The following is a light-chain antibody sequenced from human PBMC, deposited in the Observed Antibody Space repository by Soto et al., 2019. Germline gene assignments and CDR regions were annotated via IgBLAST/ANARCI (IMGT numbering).Light chain of an antibody. CDR2: AAS. CDR3: QQLNSFPLT. J-gene: IGKJ4*01. CDR1: QGIRSA. Sequence: AIQVSQSPSSLSASFGDRGTITCRTSQGIRSALGWYQQKPGKVPKLLIYAASTLQSGVPSRFSGSGSGRDFTLTISSLQPEDFATYYCQQLNSFPLTFGGGTKVDI. V-gene: IGKV1-13*02.